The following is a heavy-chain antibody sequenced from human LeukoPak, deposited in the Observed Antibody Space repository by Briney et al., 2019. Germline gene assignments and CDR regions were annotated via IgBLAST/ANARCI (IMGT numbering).Heavy chain of an antibody. Sequence: SETLSLTCTVSGYSISSGYYWGWIQQPPGKGLEWIGSIYHSGSTYYNPSLKSRVTISVDTSKNQFSLKLSSVTAADTAVYYCARLQTPLIDYWGQGTLVTVSS. V-gene: IGHV4-38-2*02. CDR1: GYSISSGYY. CDR3: ARLQTPLIDY. CDR2: IYHSGST. D-gene: IGHD4-23*01. J-gene: IGHJ4*02.